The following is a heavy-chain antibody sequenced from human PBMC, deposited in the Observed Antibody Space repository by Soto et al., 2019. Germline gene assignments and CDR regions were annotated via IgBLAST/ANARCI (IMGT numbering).Heavy chain of an antibody. CDR3: ARASGSARDFDY. CDR2: IIPIFGTA. J-gene: IGHJ4*02. D-gene: IGHD1-26*01. CDR1: GGTFSSYA. V-gene: IGHV1-69*13. Sequence: SVKVSCKASGGTFSSYAISWVRQAPGQGLEWMGGIIPIFGTANYAQKFQGRVTITADESTSTAYMELSSLRSEDTAVHYCARASGSARDFDYWGQGTLVTVSS.